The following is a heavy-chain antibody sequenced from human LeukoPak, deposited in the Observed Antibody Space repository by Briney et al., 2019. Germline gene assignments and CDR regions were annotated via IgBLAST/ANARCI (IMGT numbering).Heavy chain of an antibody. CDR1: GGTFSSYA. CDR2: IIPILGIA. V-gene: IGHV1-69*04. CDR3: AFRYCSSTSCYQSFDY. Sequence: ASVKVSCEASGGTFSSYAISWVRQAPGQGLEWMGRIIPILGIANYAQKFQGRVTITADKSTSTAYMELSSLRSEDTAVYYCAFRYCSSTSCYQSFDYWGQGTLVTVSS. J-gene: IGHJ4*02. D-gene: IGHD2-2*01.